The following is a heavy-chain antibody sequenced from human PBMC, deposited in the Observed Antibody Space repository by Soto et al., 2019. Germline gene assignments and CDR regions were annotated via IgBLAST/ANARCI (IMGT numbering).Heavy chain of an antibody. D-gene: IGHD2-15*01. CDR2: IIPIFGTA. CDR1: GGTFSSYA. CDR3: ARWTRGSWSDYYYGMDV. V-gene: IGHV1-69*13. Sequence: GASVKVSCKASGGTFSSYAISWVRQAPGQGLEWMGGIIPIFGTANYAQKFQGRVTITADESTSTAYMELSSLRSEDTAVYYCARWTRGSWSDYYYGMDVWGQGTTVTVSS. J-gene: IGHJ6*02.